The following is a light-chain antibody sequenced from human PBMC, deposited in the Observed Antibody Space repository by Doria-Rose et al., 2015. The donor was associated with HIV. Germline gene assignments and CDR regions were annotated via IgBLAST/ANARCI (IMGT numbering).Light chain of an antibody. CDR2: DGS. J-gene: IGKJ1*01. CDR1: QSFSSTY. CDR3: HQYGTSWT. V-gene: IGKV3-20*01. Sequence: EIVLTQSPGTLSLSPGERATLSCRASQSFSSTYLAWYQQKPGQALSLLIYDGSTRATGIPDRFSASGSGTDFTLTISRLEPEDFALYYCHQYGTSWTFGQGTKVEI.